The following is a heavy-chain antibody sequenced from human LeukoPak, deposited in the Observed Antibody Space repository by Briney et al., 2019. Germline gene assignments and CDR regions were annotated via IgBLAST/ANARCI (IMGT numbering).Heavy chain of an antibody. V-gene: IGHV3-33*01. CDR1: GFTFSSYG. CDR2: IWYDGSNK. Sequence: GRSLRLSCAASGFTFSSYGMHWVRQAPGKGLEWVAVIWYDGSNKYYADSVKGRFTISRDNSKNTLYLQMNSLRAEDTAVCYCARADWKNHAFDIWDQGTMVTVSS. D-gene: IGHD1/OR15-1a*01. CDR3: ARADWKNHAFDI. J-gene: IGHJ3*02.